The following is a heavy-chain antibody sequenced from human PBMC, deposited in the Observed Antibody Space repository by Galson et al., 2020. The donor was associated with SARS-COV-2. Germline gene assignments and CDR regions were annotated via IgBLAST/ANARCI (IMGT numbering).Heavy chain of an antibody. D-gene: IGHD1-26*01. CDR3: ARYRAVSGIGEGFDQ. V-gene: IGHV5-51*01. CDR2: IYPGDSDI. CDR1: GYKFSNYW. J-gene: IGHJ4*02. Sequence: HGESLKISCQASGYKFSNYWIAWVRQLPGKGLESMGKIYPGDSDIKYSPSFRGQVTFSVDKSTSTAYLQWNSLQASDSAMYYCARYRAVSGIGEGFDQWGRGTLVTVTS.